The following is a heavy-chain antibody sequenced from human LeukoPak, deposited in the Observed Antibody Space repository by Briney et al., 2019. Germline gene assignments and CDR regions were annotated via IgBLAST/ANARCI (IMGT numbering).Heavy chain of an antibody. V-gene: IGHV4-4*02. J-gene: IGHJ3*01. CDR2: IDHSGST. Sequence: PSETLSLTCAVSGGSISSSNWWSWVRQPPGQGLEWIGEIDHSGSTIYNPSLKSRVTISGDTSKKQFSLKMTSVAAADTAVYYCARGRRALRNAFDVWGQGTMVAVSS. D-gene: IGHD3-10*01. CDR1: GGSISSSNW. CDR3: ARGRRALRNAFDV.